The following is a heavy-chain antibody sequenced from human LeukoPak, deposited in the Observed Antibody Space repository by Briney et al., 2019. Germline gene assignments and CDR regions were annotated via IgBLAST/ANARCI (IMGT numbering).Heavy chain of an antibody. J-gene: IGHJ4*02. CDR1: GFTFSSYW. D-gene: IGHD3-10*01. CDR2: INSDGSST. V-gene: IGHV3-74*01. CDR3: ASFGWFGDPLYY. Sequence: GGSPRLSCAASGFTFSSYWMHWVRQAPGKGLVWVSRINSDGSSTSCADSVKGRFTISRDNAKNTLYLQMNSLRAEDTAVYYCASFGWFGDPLYYWGQGTLVTVSS.